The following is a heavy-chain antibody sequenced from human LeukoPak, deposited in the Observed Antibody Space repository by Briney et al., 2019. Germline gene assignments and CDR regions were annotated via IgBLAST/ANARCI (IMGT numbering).Heavy chain of an antibody. CDR2: IGTAGDT. D-gene: IGHD3-22*01. V-gene: IGHV3-13*01. CDR3: ARGDFRGYYDSSGYGLGY. CDR1: RFTFSSYD. Sequence: PGGSLRLSCAASRFTFSSYDMHWVRQATGKGLEWVSAIGTAGDTYYPGSVKGRFTISRENAKNSLYLQMNSLRAGDTAVYYCARGDFRGYYDSSGYGLGYWGQGTLVTVSS. J-gene: IGHJ4*02.